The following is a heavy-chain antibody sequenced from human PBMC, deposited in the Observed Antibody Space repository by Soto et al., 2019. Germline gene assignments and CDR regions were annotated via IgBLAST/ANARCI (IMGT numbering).Heavy chain of an antibody. D-gene: IGHD2-21*01. J-gene: IGHJ3*02. V-gene: IGHV3-23*01. CDR3: ARAKAVVIAALDI. Sequence: VELLESGGGLVQPGGYLRLSCKASGFMFNNSAMTWVRQAPGQGLQWVASVSDNGGSRGGTYYADSVKGRFTISRDKSKNTLYLQLDSLTGADTAVSYCARAKAVVIAALDIWGQGTMVTVSS. CDR1: GFMFNNSA. CDR2: VSDNGGSRGGT.